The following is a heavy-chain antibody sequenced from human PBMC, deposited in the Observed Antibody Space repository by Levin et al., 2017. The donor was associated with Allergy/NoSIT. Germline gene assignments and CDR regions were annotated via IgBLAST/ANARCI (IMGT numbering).Heavy chain of an antibody. CDR2: IKQDGSEK. Sequence: GGSLRLSCAASGFPFSNYWMSWVRQAPGKGLEWVANIKQDGSEKYYVDSVQGRFTISRDNAKNSLYLQMNSLRVEDKAVYYCARETALVFSGDNWGQGTLVTVSS. D-gene: IGHD2-8*02. J-gene: IGHJ4*02. CDR3: ARETALVFSGDN. CDR1: GFPFSNYW. V-gene: IGHV3-7*01.